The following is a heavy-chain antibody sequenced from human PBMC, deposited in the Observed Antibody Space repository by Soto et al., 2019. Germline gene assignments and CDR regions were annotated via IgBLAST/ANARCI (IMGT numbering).Heavy chain of an antibody. Sequence: GGSLRLSCAASGFTFSSYAMHWVRQAPGKGLEWVAVISYDGSNKYYADSVKGRFTISRDNSKNTLYLQMNSLRAEDTAVYYCARELYYYDSSGYEMEGDYYYYYGMDVWGQGTTVTVSS. CDR3: ARELYYYDSSGYEMEGDYYYYYGMDV. J-gene: IGHJ6*02. V-gene: IGHV3-30-3*01. CDR2: ISYDGSNK. CDR1: GFTFSSYA. D-gene: IGHD3-22*01.